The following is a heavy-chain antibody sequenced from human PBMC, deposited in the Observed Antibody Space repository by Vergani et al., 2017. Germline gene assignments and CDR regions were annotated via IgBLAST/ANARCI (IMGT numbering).Heavy chain of an antibody. V-gene: IGHV4-59*12. Sequence: QVQLQESGPGLVKPSETLSLTCTVSGGSISNDYWSWIRQPPGKGLEWIGHIYHSGGTNYNPSLRSRAIMSVDASKKQFSLKLTSVTAADTAVYYCARDGGEYDKDALDVWGQGTKVTVTS. J-gene: IGHJ3*01. CDR2: IYHSGGT. CDR1: GGSISNDY. D-gene: IGHD2-21*01. CDR3: ARDGGEYDKDALDV.